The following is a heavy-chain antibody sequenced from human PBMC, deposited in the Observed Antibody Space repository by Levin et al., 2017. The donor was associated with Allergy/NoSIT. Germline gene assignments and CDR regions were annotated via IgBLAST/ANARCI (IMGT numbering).Heavy chain of an antibody. CDR1: GGSIRSYY. J-gene: IGHJ4*02. Sequence: SQTLSLTCTVSGGSIRSYYWSWIRQPAGQGLQWIGRVYLSGSTNYNPSLSSRITMSVDTSKNQFSLKLSSVTAADTAVYFCARGSRYSGSGSSDFDYWGQGILVTVSS. CDR3: ARGSRYSGSGSSDFDY. D-gene: IGHD3-10*01. CDR2: VYLSGST. V-gene: IGHV4-4*07.